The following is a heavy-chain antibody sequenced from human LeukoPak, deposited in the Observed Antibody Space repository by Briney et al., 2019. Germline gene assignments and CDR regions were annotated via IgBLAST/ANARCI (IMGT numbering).Heavy chain of an antibody. CDR1: GFTFSRSW. CDR3: AKATGTLGN. Sequence: GGSLRLSCAAFGFTFSRSWMSRVRQAPGKGLEWVSYISSSSSPTYSADSVKGRFTISRDNSKNTLYLQMNSLRAEDTAVYYCAKATGTLGNWGQGTLVTVSS. J-gene: IGHJ4*02. D-gene: IGHD1-1*01. V-gene: IGHV3-48*01. CDR2: ISSSSSPT.